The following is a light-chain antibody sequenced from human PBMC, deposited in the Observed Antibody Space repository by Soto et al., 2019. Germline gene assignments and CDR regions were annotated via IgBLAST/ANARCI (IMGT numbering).Light chain of an antibody. Sequence: EIVLTQSPATLSLSPGERATLSCRASQSVISYLAWYQQKPGQAPRLLIYDASNRATGIPARFSGSGYGTDFTLTISSLEPEDFAVYYCQQRYNWPPITFGQGTRLEIK. V-gene: IGKV3-11*01. J-gene: IGKJ5*01. CDR3: QQRYNWPPIT. CDR2: DAS. CDR1: QSVISY.